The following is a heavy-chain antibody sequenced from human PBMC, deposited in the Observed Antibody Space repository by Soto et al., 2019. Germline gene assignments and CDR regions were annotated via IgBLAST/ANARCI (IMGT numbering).Heavy chain of an antibody. CDR1: GGSISSSSYY. CDR3: ARRGSSSWYGY. V-gene: IGHV4-39*01. J-gene: IGHJ4*02. D-gene: IGHD6-13*01. Sequence: QLQLQESGPGLVKPSETLSLTCTVSGGSISSSSYYWGWIRQPPGKGLEWIGSIYYSGSTYYNPSLKRRVPISCYTSKNQFSLKLSFVTAADTAVYYWARRGSSSWYGYWGQGTLVTVSS. CDR2: IYYSGST.